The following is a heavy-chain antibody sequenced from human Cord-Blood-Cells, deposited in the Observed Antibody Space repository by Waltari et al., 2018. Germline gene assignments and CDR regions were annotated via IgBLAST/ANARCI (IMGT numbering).Heavy chain of an antibody. V-gene: IGHV4-34*01. CDR1: GGSFSGYY. Sequence: QVQLQQWGAGLLKPSETLSLTCAVYGGSFSGYYWSWIRQPPGKGLEWIGEINHSGSTNYNPSLKSRVTISVDTSKNQFSLKLSSVTAADMAVYYCARGSDDFWSGYHQYNWFDPWGQGTLVTVSS. D-gene: IGHD3-3*01. CDR2: INHSGST. CDR3: ARGSDDFWSGYHQYNWFDP. J-gene: IGHJ5*02.